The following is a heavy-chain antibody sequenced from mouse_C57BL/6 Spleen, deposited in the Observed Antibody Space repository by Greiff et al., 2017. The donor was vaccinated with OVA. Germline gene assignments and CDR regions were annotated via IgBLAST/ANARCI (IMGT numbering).Heavy chain of an antibody. V-gene: IGHV1-42*01. Sequence: VHVKQSGPELVKPGASVKISCKASGYSFTGYYMNWVKQSPEKSLEWIGEINPSTGGTTYNQKFKAKATLTVDKSSSTAYMQLKSLTSEDSAVYYCARWDGYYTDYWGQGTTRTVSS. CDR1: GYSFTGYY. D-gene: IGHD2-3*01. J-gene: IGHJ2*01. CDR3: ARWDGYYTDY. CDR2: INPSTGGT.